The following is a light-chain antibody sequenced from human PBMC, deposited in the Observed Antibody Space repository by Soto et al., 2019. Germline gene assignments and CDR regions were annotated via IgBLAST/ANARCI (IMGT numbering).Light chain of an antibody. CDR1: KNINTW. V-gene: IGKV1-5*01. CDR3: QQYNDWPPRIT. CDR2: DAS. Sequence: DFRMTQSPSTLSASVGDRVTISCRASKNINTWVAWYQQKPGKAPKLLIYDASSLESGVPSRVSGSGSGTEFTLTISSLQPEDFAVYYCQQYNDWPPRITFGQGTRLEIK. J-gene: IGKJ5*01.